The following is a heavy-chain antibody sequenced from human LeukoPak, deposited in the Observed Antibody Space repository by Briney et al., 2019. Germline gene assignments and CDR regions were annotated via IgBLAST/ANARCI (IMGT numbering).Heavy chain of an antibody. D-gene: IGHD6-6*01. Sequence: PSETLSLTCAVYGGSFSGYYWSWIRQPPGKGLEWIGEINHSGSTNYNPSLKSRVTISVDTSKNQFSLKLSSVTAADTAVYYCARDGGDSSSRRWFDPWGQGTLVTVSS. CDR3: ARDGGDSSSRRWFDP. J-gene: IGHJ5*02. CDR2: INHSGST. CDR1: GGSFSGYY. V-gene: IGHV4-34*01.